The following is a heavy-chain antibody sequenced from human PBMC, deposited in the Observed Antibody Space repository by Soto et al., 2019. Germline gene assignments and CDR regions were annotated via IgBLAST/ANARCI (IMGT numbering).Heavy chain of an antibody. J-gene: IGHJ6*02. CDR2: IRSKPNNYAT. CDR1: GFTFSGSA. V-gene: IGHV3-73*02. CDR3: SGGQNDYTYYYYYPMDV. D-gene: IGHD4-4*01. Sequence: EVQLVESGGGLVQPGESLRLSCAASGFTFSGSAMHWVRQAPGKGLEWVGRIRSKPNNYATAYAASVKGRFSISRDDSKTTAYLQVNGLKTEDTAVYYCSGGQNDYTYYYYYPMDVWGRGTTVTVSS.